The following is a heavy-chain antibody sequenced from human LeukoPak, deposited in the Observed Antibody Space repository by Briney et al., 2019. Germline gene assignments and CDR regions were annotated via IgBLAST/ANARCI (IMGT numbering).Heavy chain of an antibody. CDR1: GYIFTGYY. J-gene: IGHJ4*02. CDR3: ARDTGYSSSWYSPLLDY. V-gene: IGHV1-2*02. D-gene: IGHD6-13*01. Sequence: ASVKVSCKASGYIFTGYYMHWVRQAPGQGLEWMGWINPNSGGTNYAQKFQGRVTMTRDTSISTAYMELSRLRSDDTAVYYCARDTGYSSSWYSPLLDYWGQGTLVTVSS. CDR2: INPNSGGT.